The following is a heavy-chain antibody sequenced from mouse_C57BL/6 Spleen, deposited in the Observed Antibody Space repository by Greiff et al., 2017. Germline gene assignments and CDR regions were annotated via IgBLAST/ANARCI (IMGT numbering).Heavy chain of an antibody. CDR3: VREGYGSSHWYFDV. Sequence: EVQLVEYGGGLVKPKGSLKLSCAASGFTFNTYAMHWVRQAPGKGLEWVARIRSKSSNYATYYADSVKDRFTISRDDSQSMLYLQMNNLKTEDTAMYYCVREGYGSSHWYFDVWGTGTTVTVSS. D-gene: IGHD1-1*01. CDR1: GFTFNTYA. V-gene: IGHV10-3*01. J-gene: IGHJ1*03. CDR2: IRSKSSNYAT.